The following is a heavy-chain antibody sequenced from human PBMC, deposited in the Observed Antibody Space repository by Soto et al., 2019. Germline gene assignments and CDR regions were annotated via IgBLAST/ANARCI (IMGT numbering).Heavy chain of an antibody. CDR3: ARVGYCSGGSCYAFDY. CDR1: GGSISSGGYY. Sequence: SETLSLTCTVSGGSISSGGYYWSWIRQHPGKGLEWIGYIYYSGSTYYNPSLKSRVTISVDTSKNQFSLKLSSVTAADTAVYYCARVGYCSGGSCYAFDYWGQGTLVTVSS. CDR2: IYYSGST. D-gene: IGHD2-15*01. J-gene: IGHJ4*02. V-gene: IGHV4-31*03.